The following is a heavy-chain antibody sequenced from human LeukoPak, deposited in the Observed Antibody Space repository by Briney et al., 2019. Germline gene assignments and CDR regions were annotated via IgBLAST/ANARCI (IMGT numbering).Heavy chain of an antibody. CDR3: ARDHYDLHAFDI. CDR1: GGSISSYY. V-gene: IGHV4-59*01. D-gene: IGHD3-3*01. CDR2: IYYSGST. J-gene: IGHJ3*02. Sequence: SETLSLTCTVSGGSISSYYWSWVRQPPGKGLEWIGYIYYSGSTNYNPSLKSRVTISVDTSKNQFSLKLSSVTAADTAVYYCARDHYDLHAFDIWGQGTMVTVSS.